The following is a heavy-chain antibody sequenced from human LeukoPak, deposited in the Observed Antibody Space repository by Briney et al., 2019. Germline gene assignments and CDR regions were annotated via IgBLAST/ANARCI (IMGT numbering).Heavy chain of an antibody. CDR1: GFTFSDYY. CDR3: ARGLEYYDYVWGSYRYFEFDY. V-gene: IGHV3-11*01. Sequence: PGGSLRLSCAASGFTFSDYYMSWIRQAPGKGLEWVSYISSRGGTIYYADSVKGRFTISRDNAKNSLYLQMNSLRAEDTAVYYCARGLEYYDYVWGSYRYFEFDYWGQGTLVTVSS. CDR2: ISSRGGTI. J-gene: IGHJ4*02. D-gene: IGHD3-16*02.